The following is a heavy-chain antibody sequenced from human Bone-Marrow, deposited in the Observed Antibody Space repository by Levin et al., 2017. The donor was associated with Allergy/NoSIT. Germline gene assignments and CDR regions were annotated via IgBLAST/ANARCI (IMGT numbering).Heavy chain of an antibody. CDR2: ITSSSSTI. J-gene: IGHJ4*02. CDR3: ARDKLSGTTCIDY. CDR1: GFTFSSYN. D-gene: IGHD1-7*01. V-gene: IGHV3-48*02. Sequence: LSLTCAASGFTFSSYNMNWVRQAPGKGLEWVSYITSSSSTIYYADSVKGRFTIPRDNAKNSLYLQMNSLRDEDTAVYYCARDKLSGTTCIDYWGQGTLVTVSS.